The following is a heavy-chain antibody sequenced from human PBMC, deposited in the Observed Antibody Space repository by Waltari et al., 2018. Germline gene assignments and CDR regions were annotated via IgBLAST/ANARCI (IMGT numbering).Heavy chain of an antibody. Sequence: QVQLQESGPGLVKPSETLSLTCPVPGGSISSYYWRWIRQPPGKGLEWIGYIYYSGSTNYNPSLKSRVTISVDTSKNQFSLKLSSVTAADTAVYYCARQAPWLQFGLDYWGQGTLVTVSS. V-gene: IGHV4-59*01. D-gene: IGHD5-12*01. CDR2: IYYSGST. CDR3: ARQAPWLQFGLDY. J-gene: IGHJ4*02. CDR1: GGSISSYY.